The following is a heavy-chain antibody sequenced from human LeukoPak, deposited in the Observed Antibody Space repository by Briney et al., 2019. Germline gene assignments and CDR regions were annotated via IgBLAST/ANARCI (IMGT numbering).Heavy chain of an antibody. CDR2: IIPIFGTA. J-gene: IGHJ5*02. Sequence: SVKVSCKASGGTFSSYAISWVRQAPGQGLEWMGGIIPIFGTANYAQKFQGRVTITADESTSTAYMELRSLRSDDTAVYYCAREDSSSWYGGRFDPWGQGTLVTVSS. D-gene: IGHD6-13*01. V-gene: IGHV1-69*01. CDR3: AREDSSSWYGGRFDP. CDR1: GGTFSSYA.